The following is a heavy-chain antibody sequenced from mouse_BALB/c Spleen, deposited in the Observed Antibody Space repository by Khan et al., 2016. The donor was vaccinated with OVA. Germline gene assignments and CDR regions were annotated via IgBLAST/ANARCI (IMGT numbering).Heavy chain of an antibody. CDR2: ISSGSSTI. J-gene: IGHJ1*01. V-gene: IGHV5-17*02. CDR3: ARSGGNFHWYFDV. Sequence: EVQLVESGGGLVQPGGSRKLSCAASGFTFSSFGIHWVRQAPKKGLEWVAYISSGSSTIYYVDTVKGRFPISRDNPKNTLFRQMTSLRSEDTSMYYCARSGGNFHWYFDVWGAGTSVTVSS. CDR1: GFTFSSFG. D-gene: IGHD2-1*01.